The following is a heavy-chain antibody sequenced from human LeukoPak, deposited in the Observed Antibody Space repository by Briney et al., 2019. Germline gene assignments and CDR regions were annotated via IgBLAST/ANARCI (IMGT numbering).Heavy chain of an antibody. CDR2: IYYSGST. CDR3: ARPSSSGWYPFDY. J-gene: IGHJ4*01. CDR1: GSSISSYY. Sequence: SETLSLTCTVSGSSISSYYWSWIRQPPGKGLEWIGYIYYSGSTNYNPSLKSRVTISVDTSKNQFSLKLSSVTAADTAVYYCARPSSSGWYPFDYWGQEPWSPSPQ. D-gene: IGHD6-19*01. V-gene: IGHV4-59*01.